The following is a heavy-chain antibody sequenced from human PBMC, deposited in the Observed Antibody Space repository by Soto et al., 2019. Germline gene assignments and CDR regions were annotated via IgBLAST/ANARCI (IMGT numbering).Heavy chain of an antibody. CDR1: GGSISSYY. Sequence: PSETLSLTCTVSGGSISSYYWSWIRQPPGKGLEWIGYIYYSGSTNYNPSLKSRVTISVDTSKNQFSLKLSSVTAADTAVYYCARGNVDTATTLSRWGQGTLVTVSS. J-gene: IGHJ4*02. V-gene: IGHV4-59*01. CDR3: ARGNVDTATTLSR. D-gene: IGHD5-18*01. CDR2: IYYSGST.